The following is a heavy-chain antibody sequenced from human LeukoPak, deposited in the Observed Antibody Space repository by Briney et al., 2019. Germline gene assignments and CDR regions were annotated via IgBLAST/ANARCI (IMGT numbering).Heavy chain of an antibody. CDR1: GYTFTGYY. CDR2: INPNSGGT. J-gene: IGHJ4*02. V-gene: IGHV1-2*02. CDR3: ARDSGYYYGSGTIAGETGDY. D-gene: IGHD3-10*01. Sequence: GASVKVSCKASGYTFTGYYMHWVRQAPGQGLEWMGWINPNSGGTNYAQKFQGRVTMTRDTSISTAYMELSRLRSDDTAVYYCARDSGYYYGSGTIAGETGDYWGQGTLVTVSS.